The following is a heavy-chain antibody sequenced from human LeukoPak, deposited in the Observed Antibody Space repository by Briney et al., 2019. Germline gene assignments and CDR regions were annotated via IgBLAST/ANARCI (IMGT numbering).Heavy chain of an antibody. CDR1: GGSISSSSYY. CDR2: IYYSGGT. V-gene: IGHV4-39*01. D-gene: IGHD6-13*01. Sequence: PSETLSLTCTVSGGSISSSSYYWGWTRQPPGKGLEWIGSIYYSGGTYYNPSLKSRVTISVDTSKNQFSLKLSSVTAADTAVYYCAPIVAAGDFDYWGQGTLVTVSS. J-gene: IGHJ4*02. CDR3: APIVAAGDFDY.